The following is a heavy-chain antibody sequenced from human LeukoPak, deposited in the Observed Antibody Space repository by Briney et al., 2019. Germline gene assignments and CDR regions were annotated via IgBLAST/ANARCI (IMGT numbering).Heavy chain of an antibody. D-gene: IGHD3-22*01. V-gene: IGHV3-23*01. CDR2: ISGSGGRT. J-gene: IGHJ5*02. Sequence: GGSLRLSCAASGFTFSNYGMSWVRQTPGKGLEWVSAISGSGGRTYYADSVKGRFTISGDNSKNTLYLQMNSLRAEDTAVYYCARDLGQYYDTSDNWFDPWGQGTLVTVSS. CDR3: ARDLGQYYDTSDNWFDP. CDR1: GFTFSNYG.